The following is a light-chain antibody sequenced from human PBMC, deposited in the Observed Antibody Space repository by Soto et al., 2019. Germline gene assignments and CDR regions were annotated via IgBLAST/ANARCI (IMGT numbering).Light chain of an antibody. CDR3: CSSGGSPTYV. V-gene: IGLV2-8*01. Sequence: QSVLTQPPSASGSPGQSVTISCTGTSSDVGAYIFVSWYQQHPGKAPKLLIYDVNRRPPGVPDRFFGSKSGNTASLTISGLKVEDEADYYCCSSGGSPTYVFGTGTKVTVL. J-gene: IGLJ1*01. CDR1: SSDVGAYIF. CDR2: DVN.